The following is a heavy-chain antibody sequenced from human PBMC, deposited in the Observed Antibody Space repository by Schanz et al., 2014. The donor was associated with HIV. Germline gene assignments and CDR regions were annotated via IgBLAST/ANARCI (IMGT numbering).Heavy chain of an antibody. Sequence: VQLLQSGAEVKKPGASVKVSCKTSGYTFACYGITWVRQAPGQGLDWVGWISPYNGDRKYDQKFQGRVTLTTDTSTNTAYMELRSLRSDDTAVYYCAKGQDWPGPQLDHWGHGSLVIVSS. CDR1: GYTFACYG. CDR2: ISPYNGDR. D-gene: IGHD3-9*01. CDR3: AKGQDWPGPQLDH. J-gene: IGHJ4*03. V-gene: IGHV1-18*01.